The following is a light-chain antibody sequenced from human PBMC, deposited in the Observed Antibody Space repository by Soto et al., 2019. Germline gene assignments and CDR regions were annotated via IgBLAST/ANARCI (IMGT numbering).Light chain of an antibody. Sequence: EIVLMQSSGTASLSPGERVTLSCRARKSMRKTQVAWYQQRSYQAPRLLIHGTFTRATGNPERFICRGSGTVFTITFSSFEREDFAVYYHEYYGDSIIFARGTMVDI. CDR1: KSMRKTQ. CDR2: GTF. J-gene: IGKJ4*01. CDR3: EYYGDSII. V-gene: IGKV3-20*01.